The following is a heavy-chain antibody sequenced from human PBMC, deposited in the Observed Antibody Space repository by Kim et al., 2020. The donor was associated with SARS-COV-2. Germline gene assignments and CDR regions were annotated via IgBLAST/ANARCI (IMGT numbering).Heavy chain of an antibody. CDR2: ASYT. D-gene: IGHD3-10*01. Sequence: ASYTYYVDSVKCRFTITRANARNSLYLQMNSLRAGDTAVYFCARSILPDYWGQGTLVTVSS. V-gene: IGHV3-7*03. CDR3: ARSILPDY. J-gene: IGHJ4*02.